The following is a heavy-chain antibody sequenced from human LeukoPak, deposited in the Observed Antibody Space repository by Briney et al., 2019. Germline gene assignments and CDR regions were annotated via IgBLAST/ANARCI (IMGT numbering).Heavy chain of an antibody. CDR1: GGSISSGSYY. CDR3: ARGYYDVLTGYYKDY. D-gene: IGHD3-9*01. J-gene: IGHJ4*02. Sequence: SQTLSLTCTVSGGSISSGSYYWSWIRQHPGKGLEWIVYIYHSGNTYYNPCLKSRVSISVDTSKNQFSLRLSSVTAADTAVYYCARGYYDVLTGYYKDYWGQGTLVTVSS. CDR2: IYHSGNT. V-gene: IGHV4-31*03.